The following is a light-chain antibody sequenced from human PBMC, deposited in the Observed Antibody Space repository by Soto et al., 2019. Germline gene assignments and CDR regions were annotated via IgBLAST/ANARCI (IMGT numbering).Light chain of an antibody. Sequence: QSVLTQPPSVSAAPGQKVTISCSGTSSNIGRNYVARYQQLPGTAPKLLIYDNDKRRSGIPDRFSGYKSGTSATLGITGLQTGDEADYYCGTWDSSLSDAVVFGEGTKVTVL. CDR1: SSNIGRNY. V-gene: IGLV1-51*01. CDR3: GTWDSSLSDAVV. CDR2: DND. J-gene: IGLJ2*01.